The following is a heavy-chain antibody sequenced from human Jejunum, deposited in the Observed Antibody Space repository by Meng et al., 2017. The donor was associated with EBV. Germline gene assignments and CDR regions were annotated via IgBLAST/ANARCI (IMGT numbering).Heavy chain of an antibody. J-gene: IGHJ5*01. CDR2: IGGSVSSP. V-gene: IGHV3-23*04. D-gene: IGHD3-3*01. CDR1: GFTFSSHA. CDR3: AKGMADFWSGYYNWFDS. Sequence: EXKLVEXXXGLVQPGXSLRPSXAASGFTFSSHAMSWVRQAPRKGLEWVSAIGGSVSSPYYTDSVKGRFTISRDNSKSTLFLQMNSLRVEDTAVYYCAKGMADFWSGYYNWFDSWAQGTLVTVSS.